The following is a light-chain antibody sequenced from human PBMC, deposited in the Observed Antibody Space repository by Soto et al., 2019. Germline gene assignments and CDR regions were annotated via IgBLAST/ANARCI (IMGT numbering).Light chain of an antibody. CDR2: EVS. V-gene: IGLV2-14*01. CDR3: SSYTTSYTQV. J-gene: IGLJ7*01. CDR1: SSDVGGYNY. Sequence: QSALTQPASVSGSPGQSITISCTGSSSDVGGYNYVSWYQHHPGKVPKLMIYEVSNRPSGVSNRFSGSKSGNTASLSISGLQADDEADYYCSSYTTSYTQVFGGGTQLTVL.